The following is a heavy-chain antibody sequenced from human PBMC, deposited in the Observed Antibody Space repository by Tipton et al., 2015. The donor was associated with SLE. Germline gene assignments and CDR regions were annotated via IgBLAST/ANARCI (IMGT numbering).Heavy chain of an antibody. CDR1: GFTFSNYG. CDR2: IRNDGNDK. J-gene: IGHJ3*01. V-gene: IGHV3-30*02. D-gene: IGHD2-21*02. Sequence: SLRLSCAGSGFTFSNYGVHWVRQAPGKGLEWVAFIRNDGNDKYYEDSVKGRFTVSRDNSKNTLYLQMNSLRPEDTAMYYCAKRGYCGGDCYRDALDVWGQGTMVTVFS. CDR3: AKRGYCGGDCYRDALDV.